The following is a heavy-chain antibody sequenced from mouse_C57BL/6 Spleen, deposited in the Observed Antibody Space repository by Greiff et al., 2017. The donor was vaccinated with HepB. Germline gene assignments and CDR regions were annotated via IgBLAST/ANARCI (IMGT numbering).Heavy chain of an antibody. D-gene: IGHD2-3*01. Sequence: VQLQQSGAELARPGASVKLSCKASGYTFTSYGISWVKQRTGQGLEWIGEIYPRSGNTYYNEKFKGKATLTADKSSSTAYMELRSLTSEDSAVYFCARGRVYDGYYRDWYFDVWGTGTTVTVSS. V-gene: IGHV1-81*01. CDR2: IYPRSGNT. CDR3: ARGRVYDGYYRDWYFDV. J-gene: IGHJ1*03. CDR1: GYTFTSYG.